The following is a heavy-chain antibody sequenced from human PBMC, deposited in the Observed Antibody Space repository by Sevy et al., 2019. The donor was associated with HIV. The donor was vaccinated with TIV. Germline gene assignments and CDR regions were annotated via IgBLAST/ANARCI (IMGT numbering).Heavy chain of an antibody. D-gene: IGHD2-21*02. CDR3: ARERSCGGDCYYLDN. CDR2: INWDGGST. V-gene: IGHV3-20*04. J-gene: IGHJ4*02. CDR1: GFTFDDYG. Sequence: GGSLRLSCAASGFTFDDYGMSWVRQAPGKGLEWVSGINWDGGSTGYADSVKGRFIISRDNARNSLYLQMNRLRGEDTAFYYCARERSCGGDCYYLDNWGQGTLVTVSS.